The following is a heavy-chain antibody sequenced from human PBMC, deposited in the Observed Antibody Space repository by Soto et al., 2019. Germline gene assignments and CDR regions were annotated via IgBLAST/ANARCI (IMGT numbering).Heavy chain of an antibody. Sequence: SWWSXRLSCASSGVIFIMYIINLVRHAPGQGLECIAYISNTGSSIDYADSVKGRFTIYRENARNTLYLQMSDLRVGDTALYYFARDAKFTKGKWINLDIWGQGTLVTV. J-gene: IGHJ4*02. CDR2: ISNTGSSI. CDR1: GVIFIMYI. V-gene: IGHV3-48*03. CDR3: ARDAKFTKGKWINLDI. D-gene: IGHD2-2*03.